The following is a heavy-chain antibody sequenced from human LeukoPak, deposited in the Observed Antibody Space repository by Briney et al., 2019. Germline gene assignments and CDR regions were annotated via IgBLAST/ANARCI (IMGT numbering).Heavy chain of an antibody. D-gene: IGHD4-17*01. Sequence: GSLRLSCAASGFIFSSYSMSWVRQAPRKGLEWVSVIYSGGSTYYADSVKGRFTISRDNSKNTLYLQMNSLRAEDTAVYYCARGRDTVTLDYWGQGTLVTVSS. CDR3: ARGRDTVTLDY. V-gene: IGHV3-53*01. CDR2: IYSGGST. J-gene: IGHJ4*02. CDR1: GFIFSSYS.